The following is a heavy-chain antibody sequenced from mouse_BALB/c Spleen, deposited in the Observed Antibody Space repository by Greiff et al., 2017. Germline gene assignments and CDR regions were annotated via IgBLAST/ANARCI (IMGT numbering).Heavy chain of an antibody. Sequence: VQLKQSGPGLVKPSQSLSLTCTVTGYSITSDYAWNWIRQFPGNKLEWMGYISYSGSTSYNPSLKSRISITRDTSKNQFFLQLNSVTTEDTATYYCARHYYGSSYAMDYWGQGTSVTVSS. CDR1: GYSITSDYA. V-gene: IGHV3-2*02. CDR3: ARHYYGSSYAMDY. D-gene: IGHD1-1*01. CDR2: ISYSGST. J-gene: IGHJ4*01.